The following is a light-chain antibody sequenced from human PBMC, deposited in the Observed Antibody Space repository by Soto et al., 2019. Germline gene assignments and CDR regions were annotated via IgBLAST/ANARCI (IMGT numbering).Light chain of an antibody. V-gene: IGKV4-1*01. CDR3: QQYYSTPLT. Sequence: DIVMTQSPDSLAVSLGERATINCKSSQSVLYSLNNQNYLAWYQQKPGQPPKLLIYWASTRESGVPDRFSGSGSGTDFTLTISSLQAEDVAVYYCQQYYSTPLTFGPGTKVDIK. CDR1: QSVLYSLNNQNY. CDR2: WAS. J-gene: IGKJ3*01.